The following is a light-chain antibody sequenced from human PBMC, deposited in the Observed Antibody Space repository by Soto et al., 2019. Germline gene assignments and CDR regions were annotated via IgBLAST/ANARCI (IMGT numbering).Light chain of an antibody. CDR1: SSDVGAHND. Sequence: QSALTQHPCASGSPGQSVTISCTGTSSDVGAHNDASWYQQHPGKAPKRLIYEVNKRPSGVPDRFSGSKSGNTASLTVSGLQAEDEADYYCTSYAGNNNFVFGTGTKVTVL. CDR3: TSYAGNNNFV. J-gene: IGLJ1*01. V-gene: IGLV2-8*01. CDR2: EVN.